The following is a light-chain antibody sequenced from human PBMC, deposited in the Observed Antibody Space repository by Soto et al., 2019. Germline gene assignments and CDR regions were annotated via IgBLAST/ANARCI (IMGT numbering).Light chain of an antibody. CDR3: AAWDDSLNGNV. J-gene: IGLJ1*01. CDR2: SNN. CDR1: SSNIGSNT. Sequence: QSVLTQPPSTSGTPGQRVTISCSGSSSNIGSNTVNWYQQLPGTAPKLLIYSNNQRLSGVPDRFSGSKSGTSASLAISGLQSEDEADYYCAAWDDSLNGNVFGTGTKLTVL. V-gene: IGLV1-44*01.